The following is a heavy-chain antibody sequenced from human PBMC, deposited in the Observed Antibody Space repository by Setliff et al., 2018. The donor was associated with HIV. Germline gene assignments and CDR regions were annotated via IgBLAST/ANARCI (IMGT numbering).Heavy chain of an antibody. D-gene: IGHD5-18*01. CDR1: GDSITSYY. CDR2: IYYTGGT. V-gene: IGHV4-59*01. CDR3: ARTRGYSLYYFDY. Sequence: SETLSLPCPVAGDSITSYYWGWIRQPPGKGLEWIGYIYYTGGTTSHPSLKSRVTMSGDTSKNKVSLKLRSVSAADTAVYYCARTRGYSLYYFDYWGQGTLVTVSS. J-gene: IGHJ4*02.